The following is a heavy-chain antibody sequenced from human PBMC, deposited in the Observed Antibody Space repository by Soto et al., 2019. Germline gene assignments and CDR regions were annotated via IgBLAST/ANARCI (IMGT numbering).Heavy chain of an antibody. D-gene: IGHD1-26*01. CDR2: VSYDGTKT. CDR3: ARELRSYSGAYSDH. V-gene: IGHV3-33*05. Sequence: PGGSRRLSCVGSGFTFKDYGMHWVGQAPGKGLEWLAVVSYDGTKTMYTDSVKGRISISRDNARNTLFLQMDSLTAEDTALYYCARELRSYSGAYSDHWGQGTPVTVSS. J-gene: IGHJ4*02. CDR1: GFTFKDYG.